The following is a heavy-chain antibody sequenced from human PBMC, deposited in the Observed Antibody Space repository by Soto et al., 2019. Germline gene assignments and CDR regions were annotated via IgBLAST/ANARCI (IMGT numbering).Heavy chain of an antibody. CDR2: IIPIFGTA. J-gene: IGHJ5*02. V-gene: IGHV1-69*06. CDR3: ARGSYYYDSSGYTAWFDP. CDR1: GGTFSSYA. Sequence: QVQLVQSGAEVKKPGSSVKVSCKASGGTFSSYAISWVRQAPGQGLEWIGGIIPIFGTANYAQKFQGRVTITADKSTSTAYMELSSLRSEDTAVYYCARGSYYYDSSGYTAWFDPWGQGTLVTVSS. D-gene: IGHD3-22*01.